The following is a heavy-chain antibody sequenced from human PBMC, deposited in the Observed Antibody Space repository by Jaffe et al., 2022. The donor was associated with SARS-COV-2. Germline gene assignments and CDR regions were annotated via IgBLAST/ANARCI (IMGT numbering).Heavy chain of an antibody. J-gene: IGHJ4*02. D-gene: IGHD6-19*01. Sequence: EVQLVESGGGLVKPGGSLRLSCAASGFTFSSYSMNWVRQAPGKGLEWVSSISSSSSYIYYADSVKGRFTISRDNAKNSLYLQMNSLRAEDTAVYYCASIPRYSSGWTVPTDYWGQGTLVTVSS. CDR2: ISSSSSYI. CDR1: GFTFSSYS. V-gene: IGHV3-21*01. CDR3: ASIPRYSSGWTVPTDY.